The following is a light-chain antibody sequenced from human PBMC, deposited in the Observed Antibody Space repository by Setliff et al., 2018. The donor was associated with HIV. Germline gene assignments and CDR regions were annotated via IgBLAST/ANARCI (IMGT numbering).Light chain of an antibody. J-gene: IGLJ2*01. CDR3: NSFTSSSAYVL. V-gene: IGLV2-14*01. CDR1: SSDVGGYKY. Sequence: QSVLTQPASVSGSPGQSITISCTGTSSDVGGYKYVSWYQQYPGKAPKLIIYEVTNRPSGVSNRFSGSKPGNTASLTISGLQAEDEADYYCNSFTSSSAYVLFGGGTKVTVL. CDR2: EVT.